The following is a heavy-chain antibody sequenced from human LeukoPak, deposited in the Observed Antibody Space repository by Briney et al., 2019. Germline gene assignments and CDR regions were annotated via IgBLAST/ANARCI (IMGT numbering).Heavy chain of an antibody. Sequence: GVLRLSCAASGFIFSSYAMSWVRQASGKGLEWVSAISGSGGSTYYADSVKGRFTISRDNSKNTLYLQMNSLRAEDTAVYYCANSYGDYYYYYGMDVWGRGTTVTVSS. CDR1: GFIFSSYA. CDR2: ISGSGGST. V-gene: IGHV3-23*01. CDR3: ANSYGDYYYYYGMDV. J-gene: IGHJ6*04. D-gene: IGHD4-17*01.